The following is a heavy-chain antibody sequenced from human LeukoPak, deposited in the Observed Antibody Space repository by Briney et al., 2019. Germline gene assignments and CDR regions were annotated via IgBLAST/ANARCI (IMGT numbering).Heavy chain of an antibody. J-gene: IGHJ4*02. Sequence: ASVKVSCKASGYTFTSYDINWVRQAPGRGLEWMGGIIPIFGTANYAQKFQGRVTITADESTSTAYMELSSLRSEDTAVYYCEIVVVPAAATSGAYYFDYWGQGTLVTVSS. CDR1: GYTFTSYD. D-gene: IGHD2-2*01. CDR3: EIVVVPAAATSGAYYFDY. CDR2: IIPIFGTA. V-gene: IGHV1-69*13.